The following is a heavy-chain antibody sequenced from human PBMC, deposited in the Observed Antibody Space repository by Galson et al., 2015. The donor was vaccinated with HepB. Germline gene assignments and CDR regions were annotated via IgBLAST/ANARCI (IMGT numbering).Heavy chain of an antibody. CDR1: GFTFSSYW. CDR3: ARDLYGSGSDRYYYGMDV. D-gene: IGHD3-10*01. Sequence: SLRLSCAASGFTFSSYWMGWVRQAPGKGLEWVANIKQDGSEKYYVDSVKGRFTISRDNAKNSLYLQMNSLRAEDTAVYYCARDLYGSGSDRYYYGMDVWGQGTTVTVSS. J-gene: IGHJ6*02. V-gene: IGHV3-7*03. CDR2: IKQDGSEK.